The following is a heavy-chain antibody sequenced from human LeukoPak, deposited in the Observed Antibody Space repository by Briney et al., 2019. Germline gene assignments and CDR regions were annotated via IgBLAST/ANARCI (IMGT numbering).Heavy chain of an antibody. Sequence: GGSLRLSCAASGFAFSNFATSWVRQAPGKGLEWVSAMSGSGYYTYYVESVKGQFTISRDNSKNTLYLHMNSLRADDTAVYYCAKMEGQRLYDYCMDVWGRGTTVTVSS. CDR3: AKMEGQRLYDYCMDV. J-gene: IGHJ6*03. D-gene: IGHD3-3*01. CDR1: GFAFSNFA. CDR2: MSGSGYYT. V-gene: IGHV3-23*01.